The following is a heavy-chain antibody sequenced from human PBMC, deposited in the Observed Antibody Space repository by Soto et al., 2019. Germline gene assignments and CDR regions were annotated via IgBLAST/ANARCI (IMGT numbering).Heavy chain of an antibody. CDR3: ARSTGGYSYGFGWFDP. J-gene: IGHJ5*02. CDR2: IYHTGIT. Sequence: SETLSLTCTVSGTSISSTFWWAWVRQSPGKGLEWIGEIYHTGITKYNPSLKSRVSMSVDTSNNQFSLELRSLTAADTAVYYCARSTGGYSYGFGWFDPWGQRTLVTVSS. V-gene: IGHV4-4*02. CDR1: GTSISSTFW. D-gene: IGHD5-18*01.